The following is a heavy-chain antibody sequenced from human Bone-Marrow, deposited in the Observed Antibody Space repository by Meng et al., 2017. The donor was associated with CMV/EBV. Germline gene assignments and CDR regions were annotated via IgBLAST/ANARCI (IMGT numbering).Heavy chain of an antibody. CDR1: GGSFSGYY. CDR2: IDHSGST. J-gene: IGHJ6*02. V-gene: IGHV4-34*01. D-gene: IGHD4-11*01. CDR3: ARDDYKTSPSMDV. Sequence: SQTLSLTCGVYGGSFSGYYWSWIRQPPGKGLEWIGEIDHSGSTNYNPSLKSRVTISVDTSKNQFSLKLSSVTAADTAVYYCARDDYKTSPSMDVWGQGTTVTVSS.